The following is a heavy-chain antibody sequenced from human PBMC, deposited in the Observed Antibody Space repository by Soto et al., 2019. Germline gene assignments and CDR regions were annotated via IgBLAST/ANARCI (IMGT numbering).Heavy chain of an antibody. CDR1: GFTFSSYA. CDR2: ISSNGGST. CDR3: ARGIALDSDFDY. Sequence: PGGSLRLSCAASGFTFSSYAMHWVRQAPGKGLEYVSAISSNGGSTYYANSVKGRFTISRDNSKNTLYLQMGSLRAEDMAVYYCARGIALDSDFDYWGQGTLVTVSS. J-gene: IGHJ4*02. V-gene: IGHV3-64*01. D-gene: IGHD6-13*01.